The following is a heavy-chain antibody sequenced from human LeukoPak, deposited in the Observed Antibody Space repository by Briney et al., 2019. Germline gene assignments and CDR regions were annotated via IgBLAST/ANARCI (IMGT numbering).Heavy chain of an antibody. CDR1: GGSFSGYY. V-gene: IGHV4-34*01. J-gene: IGHJ6*02. D-gene: IGHD2-15*01. Sequence: PSETLSLACAVYGGSFSGYYWSWIRQPPGKGLEWIGEINHSGSTNYNPSLKSRVTISVDTSKKQFSLNLRSVTAADTAVYYCARGLNVVATFYYNYGMDVWGQGTTVTVSS. CDR2: INHSGST. CDR3: ARGLNVVATFYYNYGMDV.